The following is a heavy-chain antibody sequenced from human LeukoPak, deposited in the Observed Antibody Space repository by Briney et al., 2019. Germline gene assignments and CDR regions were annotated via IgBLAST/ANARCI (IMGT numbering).Heavy chain of an antibody. Sequence: SETLALTCAVYGGSFSGYYWTWIRQTPGKGLEWIGEMNPSGSTNYNPSLKSRVTISVDTSKNQFSLKLSSVTAADTAVYYCARGRQDVTMIVVIMTAVSYYLDVWGKGTTVTVS. V-gene: IGHV4-34*01. CDR2: MNPSGST. J-gene: IGHJ6*03. CDR3: ARGRQDVTMIVVIMTAVSYYLDV. CDR1: GGSFSGYY. D-gene: IGHD3-22*01.